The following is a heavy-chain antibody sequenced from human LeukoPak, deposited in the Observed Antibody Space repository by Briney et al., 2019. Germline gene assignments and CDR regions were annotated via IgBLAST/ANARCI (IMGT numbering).Heavy chain of an antibody. CDR1: GYTFTSYY. Sequence: SVKVSCKASGYTFTSYYMHWVRQAPGQGLEWMGGIIPIFGTANYAQKFQGRVTITADESTSTAYMELSSLRSEDTAVYYCARGGVVGFYDYWGQGTLVTVSS. CDR2: IIPIFGTA. J-gene: IGHJ4*02. D-gene: IGHD1-26*01. V-gene: IGHV1-69*13. CDR3: ARGGVVGFYDY.